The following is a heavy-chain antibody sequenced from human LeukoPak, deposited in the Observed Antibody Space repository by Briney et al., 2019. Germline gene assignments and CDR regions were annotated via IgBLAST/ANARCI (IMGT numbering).Heavy chain of an antibody. V-gene: IGHV1-2*02. CDR1: EYTFTGYY. Sequence: GASVKVSCKASEYTFTGYYLHWVRQAPGQGLEWMGWINPNSDGTNYAQKFQGRVTMTRDTSISTAYMELSRLRSDDTAVYYCARSSPIVVVPAAGNWFDPWGQGTLVTVSS. J-gene: IGHJ5*02. CDR3: ARSSPIVVVPAAGNWFDP. CDR2: INPNSDGT. D-gene: IGHD2-2*01.